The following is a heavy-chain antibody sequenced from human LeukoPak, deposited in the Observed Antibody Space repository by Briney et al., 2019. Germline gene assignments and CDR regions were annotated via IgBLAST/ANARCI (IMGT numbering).Heavy chain of an antibody. D-gene: IGHD6-13*01. CDR1: GFTFSSYA. J-gene: IGHJ4*02. CDR3: ARDAPDSSSWSYYFDY. V-gene: IGHV3-30-3*01. CDR2: ISYDGSNK. Sequence: GGSLRLSCAASGFTFSSYAMHWVRQAPGRGLEWVAVISYDGSNKYYADSVKGRLTISRDNSKNTLYLQMNSLRAEDTAVYYCARDAPDSSSWSYYFDYWGQGTLVTVSS.